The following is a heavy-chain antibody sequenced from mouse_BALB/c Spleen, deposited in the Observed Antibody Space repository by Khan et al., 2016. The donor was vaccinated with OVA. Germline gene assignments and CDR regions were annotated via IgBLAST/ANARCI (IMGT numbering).Heavy chain of an antibody. J-gene: IGHJ4*01. CDR2: IWGDGST. Sequence: VELVESGPGLVAPSQSLSITCTVSGFSLSSYGVNWVRQPPGKGLEWLEVIWGDGSTNYHSALKSRLNINKDNSKSQVFLKLNSLQTDDTATYFCAKWDNSYYAMDYWGQGTSVTVSS. CDR3: AKWDNSYYAMDY. V-gene: IGHV2-3*01. D-gene: IGHD1-3*01. CDR1: GFSLSSYG.